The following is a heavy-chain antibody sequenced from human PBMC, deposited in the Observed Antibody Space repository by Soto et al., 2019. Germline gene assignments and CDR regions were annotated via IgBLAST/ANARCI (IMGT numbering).Heavy chain of an antibody. CDR2: INQSGST. CDR3: ARGREEAATLYHYHAMDV. D-gene: IGHD2-15*01. Sequence: SETLSLTCAVYGGSFSRYYWSWIRQPPGKGLEWIGEINQSGSTNYNPSLKSRVTISVDTSKNQFSLKLNSVTAADTAVYYCARGREEAATLYHYHAMDVWGQGTTVTVSS. CDR1: GGSFSRYY. J-gene: IGHJ6*02. V-gene: IGHV4-34*01.